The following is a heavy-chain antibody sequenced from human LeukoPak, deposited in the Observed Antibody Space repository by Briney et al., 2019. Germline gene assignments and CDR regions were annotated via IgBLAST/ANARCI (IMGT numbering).Heavy chain of an antibody. CDR2: ISSDGSST. CDR1: GFTFSTYA. Sequence: PGGSLRLSCAASGFTFSTYAMHWVRQAPGKGLEYVSAISSDGSSTYYANSVKGRFTISRDNSKNTLYLQMGSLRADDMAVYYCARALYDTSGYYYGDFDYWGQGTLVTVSS. J-gene: IGHJ4*02. V-gene: IGHV3-64*01. CDR3: ARALYDTSGYYYGDFDY. D-gene: IGHD3-22*01.